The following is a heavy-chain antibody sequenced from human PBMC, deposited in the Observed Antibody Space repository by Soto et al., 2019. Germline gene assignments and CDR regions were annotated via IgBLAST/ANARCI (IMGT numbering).Heavy chain of an antibody. CDR3: ARDYHGDAFDI. CDR1: GGSVSSGSYY. Sequence: SETLSLTCTVSGGSVSSGSYYWGWIRQPPGKGLEWIGYIYYSGSTNYNPSLKSRVTISVDTSKNQFSLKLSSVAAADTAVYYCARDYHGDAFDIWGQGTMVTVSS. V-gene: IGHV4-61*01. CDR2: IYYSGST. D-gene: IGHD3-16*02. J-gene: IGHJ3*02.